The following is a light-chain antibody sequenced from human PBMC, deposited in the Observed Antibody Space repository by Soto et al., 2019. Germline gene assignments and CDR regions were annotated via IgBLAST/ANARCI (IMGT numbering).Light chain of an antibody. CDR1: QSVSST. CDR3: QQHNNWPPIT. J-gene: IGKJ5*01. V-gene: IGKV3D-15*01. Sequence: EMVMRHSPATLSVSPGEGAALSCRASQSVSSTLAWYQQKPGQPPRLLIYGASTRATGIPARFSGSGSGTEFTLTISSLQSEDFAVYYCQQHNNWPPITFGQGTRLEIK. CDR2: GAS.